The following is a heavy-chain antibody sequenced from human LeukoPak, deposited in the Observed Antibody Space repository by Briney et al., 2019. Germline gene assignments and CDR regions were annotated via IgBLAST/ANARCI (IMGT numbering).Heavy chain of an antibody. V-gene: IGHV4-61*02. CDR3: ARQGFGSSYFDY. CDR2: IYTSGST. Sequence: PSETLSLTCTVSGGSISSGSYYWSWIRQPAGKGLEWIGRIYTSGSTNYNPSLKSRVTISVDTSKNQFSLKLSSVTAADTAVYYCARQGFGSSYFDYWGQGTLVTVSS. CDR1: GGSISSGSYY. D-gene: IGHD3-16*01. J-gene: IGHJ4*02.